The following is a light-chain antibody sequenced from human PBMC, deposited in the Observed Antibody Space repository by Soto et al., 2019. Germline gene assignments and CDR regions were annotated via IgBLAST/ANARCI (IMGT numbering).Light chain of an antibody. J-gene: IGLJ1*01. CDR3: NSYSSHTPPYV. V-gene: IGLV2-14*01. CDR2: EVS. Sequence: QSVLTQPAAGSGSPGQSITISCTGTSSDVGGYNYVSWNQQHPGKAPKVMIYEVSNRPSGVSTSFSGSKSGNTASLTISGLQAEDEDDYYCNSYSSHTPPYVFAHGT. CDR1: SSDVGGYNY.